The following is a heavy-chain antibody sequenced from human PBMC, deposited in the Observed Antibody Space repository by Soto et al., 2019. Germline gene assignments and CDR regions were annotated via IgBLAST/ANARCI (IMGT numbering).Heavy chain of an antibody. V-gene: IGHV3-15*01. CDR1: GFSFTNTW. CDR3: TTARGDYRPVDP. CDR2: IKSQGDGGTR. J-gene: IGHJ5*02. D-gene: IGHD4-17*01. Sequence: PGGSLRLSCAASGFSFTNTWMNWVRQAPGKGLEWVGRIKSQGDGGTREYAEPVKGRFTISRDESTSTLYLEMNSLKVEDTAVYYCTTARGDYRPVDPWGQGTLVTVSS.